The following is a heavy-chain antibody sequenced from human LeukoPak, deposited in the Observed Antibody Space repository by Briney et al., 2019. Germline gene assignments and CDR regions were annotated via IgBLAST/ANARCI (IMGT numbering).Heavy chain of an antibody. D-gene: IGHD3-10*01. J-gene: IGHJ4*02. CDR3: AKDSYYGSGR. V-gene: IGHV3-30*18. Sequence: GGSLRLSCAASGFTFSSYWMSWVRQAPGKGLEWVAVISYDGSNKYYADSVKGRFTISRDNSKNTLYLQMNSLRAEDTAVYYCAKDSYYGSGRWGQGTLVTVSS. CDR1: GFTFSSYW. CDR2: ISYDGSNK.